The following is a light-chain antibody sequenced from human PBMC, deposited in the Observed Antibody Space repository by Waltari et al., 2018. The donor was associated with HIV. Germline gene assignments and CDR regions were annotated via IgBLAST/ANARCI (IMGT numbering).Light chain of an antibody. CDR1: KLGDKY. J-gene: IGLJ2*01. V-gene: IGLV3-1*01. CDR3: QAWDSSTAV. Sequence: SYELTQPPSVSVSPGQTASITCSGDKLGDKYACWYQQKPGQSPVLVIYQDSKRPSGILERFSGYNSGNTATLTISGTQAMDEADYYCQAWDSSTAVFGGGTKLTVL. CDR2: QDS.